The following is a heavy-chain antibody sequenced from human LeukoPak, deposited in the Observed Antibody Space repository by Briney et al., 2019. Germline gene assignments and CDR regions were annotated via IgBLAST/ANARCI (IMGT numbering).Heavy chain of an antibody. CDR2: IYYSGST. Sequence: SETLSLTCTVSGGSISSGDYYWSWIRQPPGKGLEWIGYIYYSGSTYYNPSLKSRVTISVDTSKNQFSLKLISVTAADTAVYYCARAPPTYFWSGYGYYYMDVWGKGTTVTVSS. CDR3: ARAPPTYFWSGYGYYYMDV. V-gene: IGHV4-30-4*08. CDR1: GGSISSGDYY. D-gene: IGHD3-3*01. J-gene: IGHJ6*03.